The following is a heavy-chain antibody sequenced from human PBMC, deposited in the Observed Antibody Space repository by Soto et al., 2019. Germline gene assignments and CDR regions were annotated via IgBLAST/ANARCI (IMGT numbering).Heavy chain of an antibody. D-gene: IGHD3-9*01. CDR3: ARLEGLATIPYYFDF. Sequence: QLQLQESGPGLVKPSEALSLTCSVSGGSISSSSYYWGWIRQPPGKGLEWIGSIYYSGSTYYNPSLKSRVTISIDKSKNQFSLKLSSLTAADTAVYYCARLEGLATIPYYFDFCGQGTLVTVSS. V-gene: IGHV4-39*01. CDR1: GGSISSSSYY. CDR2: IYYSGST. J-gene: IGHJ4*02.